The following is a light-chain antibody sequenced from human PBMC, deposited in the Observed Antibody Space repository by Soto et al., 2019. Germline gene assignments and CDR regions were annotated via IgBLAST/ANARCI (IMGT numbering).Light chain of an antibody. CDR2: GAS. J-gene: IGKJ1*01. CDR3: QQHNNWPPWT. CDR1: QSVSSN. V-gene: IGKV3-15*01. Sequence: VMTQSPATLSVSPGERATLSCRASQSVSSNLAWYQQKPGQAPRLLIYGASTRATGVPARFSGSGSGTEFTLSISSLQSEDFAVYYCQQHNNWPPWTFGQGTKVEIK.